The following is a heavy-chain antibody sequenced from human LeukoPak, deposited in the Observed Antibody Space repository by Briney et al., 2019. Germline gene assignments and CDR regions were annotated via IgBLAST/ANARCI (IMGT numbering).Heavy chain of an antibody. V-gene: IGHV3-23*01. CDR3: AELGITMIGGV. CDR1: GFNFGSYS. D-gene: IGHD3-10*02. CDR2: ISADSAAT. J-gene: IGHJ6*04. Sequence: GGSLRLSCAASGFNFGSYSMTWVRQAPGKGLEWVSVISADSAATFYADSVKGRFTISRDNAKNTLYLQMNSLRAEDTAVYYCAELGITMIGGVWGKGTTVTISS.